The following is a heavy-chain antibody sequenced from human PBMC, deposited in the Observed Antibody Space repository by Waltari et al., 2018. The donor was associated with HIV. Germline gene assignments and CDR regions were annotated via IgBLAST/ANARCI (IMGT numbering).Heavy chain of an antibody. Sequence: QVLLIQSGAEVRKPWASLKISCQASGYTFTRHYIPWVRQAPGQGLLCMGIIHTDGGAATFPSQFQGRLMLTADTSTDTVFLELKDLTSADTAVYFCGRGSSDYINYWGQGTLVSVS. CDR1: GYTFTRHY. CDR3: GRGSSDYINY. CDR2: IHTDGGAA. V-gene: IGHV1-46*03. J-gene: IGHJ4*02. D-gene: IGHD4-4*01.